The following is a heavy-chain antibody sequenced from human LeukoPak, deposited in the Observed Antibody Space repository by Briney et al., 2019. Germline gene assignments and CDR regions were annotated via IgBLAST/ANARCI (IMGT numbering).Heavy chain of an antibody. V-gene: IGHV6-1*01. D-gene: IGHD6-19*01. Sequence: SQTLSLTCAISGDSFSSNSAAWNWIRQSPSRGLERLVRTYYRSKWYNDYAVSVKSRITINPDTSKNQFSLQLNSVTPEDTAVYYCARVGWYVGCFDYWGQGTLVTVSS. CDR2: TYYRSKWYN. CDR3: ARVGWYVGCFDY. CDR1: GDSFSSNSAA. J-gene: IGHJ4*02.